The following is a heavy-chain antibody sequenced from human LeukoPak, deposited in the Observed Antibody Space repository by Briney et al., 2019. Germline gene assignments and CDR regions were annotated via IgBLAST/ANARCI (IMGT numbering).Heavy chain of an antibody. Sequence: SETLSLTCTVSGGSISSYYWSWIRQPPGKGLEWIGYIYYSGSTNYNPSLKSRVTISVDTSKNQFSLKLSSVTAADTAVYYCARCPRDYYYYYMDVWGKGTTVTVSS. V-gene: IGHV4-59*01. CDR1: GGSISSYY. CDR3: ARCPRDYYYYYMDV. CDR2: IYYSGST. J-gene: IGHJ6*03.